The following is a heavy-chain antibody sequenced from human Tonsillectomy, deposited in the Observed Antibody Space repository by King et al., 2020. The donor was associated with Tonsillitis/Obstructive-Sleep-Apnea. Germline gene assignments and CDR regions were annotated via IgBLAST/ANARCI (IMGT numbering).Heavy chain of an antibody. CDR3: AGLSVGGATSMLTLTTCSFDV. CDR2: IYPGDSDT. J-gene: IGHJ3*01. CDR1: GYSFTNYW. Sequence: VQLVQSGAEVKKPGESLKISCKGSGYSFTNYWIAWVRQMPGKGLEWMGIIYPGDSDTTYSPSFQGQVTISADKSITTAYLQWGSLKASETAMYYCAGLSVGGATSMLTLTTCSFDVWGRGTMVTVSS. D-gene: IGHD4-11*01. V-gene: IGHV5-51*01.